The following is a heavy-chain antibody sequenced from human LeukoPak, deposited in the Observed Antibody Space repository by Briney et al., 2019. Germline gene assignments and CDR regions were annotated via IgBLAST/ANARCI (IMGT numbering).Heavy chain of an antibody. CDR3: ARVRRDSSGYRYYFDY. CDR1: SGSISSSDSY. Sequence: PSETLSLTCTVSSGSISSSDSYWGWIRQPPGKGLEWTGSIHHSGSTQYKSSLKRRITMSVDTSKNQFSLRLSSVTAADTAMYYCARVRRDSSGYRYYFDYWGQGTLVTVSS. D-gene: IGHD3-22*01. V-gene: IGHV4-39*01. J-gene: IGHJ4*02. CDR2: IHHSGST.